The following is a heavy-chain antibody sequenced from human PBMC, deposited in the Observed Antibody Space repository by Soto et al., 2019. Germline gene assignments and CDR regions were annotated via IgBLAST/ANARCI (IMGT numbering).Heavy chain of an antibody. D-gene: IGHD2-2*01. CDR2: IWYDGIKK. CDR3: ARDRNIVVVPAAIADY. Sequence: QVQLVVSGGGVVQPGRSLRLSCAASGFTFSSYGMHWVRQAPGKGLEWVAVIWYDGIKKHYADSVKGRFTISRDNSKNTLYLEMNSLRVEDTAVYYCARDRNIVVVPAAIADYWGQGTLVTVSS. CDR1: GFTFSSYG. J-gene: IGHJ4*02. V-gene: IGHV3-33*01.